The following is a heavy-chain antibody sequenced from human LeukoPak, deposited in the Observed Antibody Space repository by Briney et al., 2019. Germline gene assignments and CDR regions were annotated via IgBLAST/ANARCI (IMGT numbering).Heavy chain of an antibody. J-gene: IGHJ4*02. CDR2: LYTSGNT. Sequence: SETLSLTCTVSGGSISSYSWSWIRQPAGKGLEWIGRLYTSGNTNYNPSLKSRVTISVDTSKNQFSLKLSSVTAADTAVYYCARARYSGYDLGYWGQGTLVTVSS. CDR3: ARARYSGYDLGY. V-gene: IGHV4-4*07. D-gene: IGHD5-12*01. CDR1: GGSISSYS.